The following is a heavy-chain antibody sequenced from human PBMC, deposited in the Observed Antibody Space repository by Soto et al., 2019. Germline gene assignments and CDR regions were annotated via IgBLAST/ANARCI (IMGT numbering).Heavy chain of an antibody. J-gene: IGHJ4*02. D-gene: IGHD2-2*01. Sequence: GGSLRISCAVCKFYFNNYGSNWVRKPPGKGLEWVSSVSKSDYTYYSDSVKGRFTISRDNAKNSVSLQMNSLRAEDTAVYYCAREDSIIIPAVSDFWGQGTLVTVS. CDR3: AREDSIIIPAVSDF. CDR1: KFYFNNYG. CDR2: VSKSDYT. V-gene: IGHV3-21*01.